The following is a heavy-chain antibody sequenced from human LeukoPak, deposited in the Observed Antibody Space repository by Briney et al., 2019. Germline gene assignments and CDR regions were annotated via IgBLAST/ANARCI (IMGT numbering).Heavy chain of an antibody. CDR1: GYTFTSYG. D-gene: IGHD3-9*01. CDR2: ISAYNGNT. Sequence: ASVKVSCKASGYTFTSYGISWVRQAPGQGLEWMGWISAYNGNTNYAQKLQGRVTMTTDTSTSTAYMELRSLRSDDTAVYYCALLSTSALTGVNIWTPFDIWGQGTMVTVSS. J-gene: IGHJ3*02. CDR3: ALLSTSALTGVNIWTPFDI. V-gene: IGHV1-18*01.